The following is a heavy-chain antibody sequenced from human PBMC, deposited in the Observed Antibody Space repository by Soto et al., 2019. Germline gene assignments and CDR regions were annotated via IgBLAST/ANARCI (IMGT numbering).Heavy chain of an antibody. CDR2: LYYSGSP. Sequence: QVQLQESGPGLVKPSQTLSLTCTVSGGSISSGDYYWSWIRQPPGKGLELIGYLYYSGSPYYNPSLKGRVTISVDTSKNQFALKLSSVTAADTGVYYCAREGYYDSSDYWGQGTLVTVSS. CDR1: GGSISSGDYY. D-gene: IGHD3-22*01. V-gene: IGHV4-30-4*01. CDR3: AREGYYDSSDY. J-gene: IGHJ4*02.